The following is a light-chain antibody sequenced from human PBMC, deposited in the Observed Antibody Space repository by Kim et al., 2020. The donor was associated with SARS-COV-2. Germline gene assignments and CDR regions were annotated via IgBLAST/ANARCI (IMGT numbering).Light chain of an antibody. Sequence: QRVSISCSGSSSNIGAGYDVIWYQQLPGTAPKLLIYEDSNRPSGVPDRFFGSKSGSSASLAITVLQAEDEGDYYCQSYDSDLGEPVFGGGTKVTVL. CDR2: EDS. CDR3: QSYDSDLGEPV. V-gene: IGLV1-40*01. CDR1: SSNIGAGYD. J-gene: IGLJ3*02.